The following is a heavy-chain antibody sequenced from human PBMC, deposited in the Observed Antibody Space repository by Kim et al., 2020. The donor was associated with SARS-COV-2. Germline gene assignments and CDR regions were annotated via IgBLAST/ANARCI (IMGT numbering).Heavy chain of an antibody. V-gene: IGHV7-4-1*02. CDR3: AREDRGYCGGGRGYSGPLDY. CDR2: INTNTGKP. CDR1: GYSFSEYA. D-gene: IGHD2-15*01. Sequence: ASVKVSCKTSGYSFSEYAMNWVRQAPGQGLQWVGWINTNTGKPTSAQGFTGRFLMSLDTSVSTAFLEISSLKAEDSAVYYCAREDRGYCGGGRGYSGPLDYGGQGTLGTVS. J-gene: IGHJ4*02.